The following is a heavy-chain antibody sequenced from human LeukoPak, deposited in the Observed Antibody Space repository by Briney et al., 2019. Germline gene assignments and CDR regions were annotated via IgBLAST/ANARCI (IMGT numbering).Heavy chain of an antibody. J-gene: IGHJ4*02. CDR2: IYYSGST. CDR3: ARHRAVSVVGNFYFDY. D-gene: IGHD1-26*01. Sequence: SSETLSLTCTVSGGSISSSSYYWGWIRQPPGKGLEWIGSIYYSGSTYYNPSLKSRITKSVDTSENQFSLKLSSVTAADTAVYYCARHRAVSVVGNFYFDYWGQGTLVTVSS. CDR1: GGSISSSSYY. V-gene: IGHV4-39*01.